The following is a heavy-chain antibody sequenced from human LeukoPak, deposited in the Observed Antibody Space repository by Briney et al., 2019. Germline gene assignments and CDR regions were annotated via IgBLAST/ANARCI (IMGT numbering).Heavy chain of an antibody. D-gene: IGHD1-26*01. CDR1: GYTFTNYG. CDR2: ISAYNGNT. Sequence: ASVKVSCKTSGYTFTNYGMSWVRQAPGRGLEWMGWISAYNGNTNYAQKLQGRVTLTTDTSTSIAYMELRSLRSDDTAVYYCARDRASGNFNLDYWGQGTLVTVSS. CDR3: ARDRASGNFNLDY. V-gene: IGHV1-18*01. J-gene: IGHJ4*02.